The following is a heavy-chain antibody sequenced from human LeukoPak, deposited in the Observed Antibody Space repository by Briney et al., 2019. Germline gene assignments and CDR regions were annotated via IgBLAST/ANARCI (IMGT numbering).Heavy chain of an antibody. J-gene: IGHJ5*02. CDR2: MNPNSGNT. CDR3: ARGLYCSSTSCLDP. CDR1: GYTFTSYD. Sequence: ASVKVSCKASGYTFTSYDINWVRQATGQGLEWMGWMNPNSGNTGSEQKFQGRVTMTRNTSISTAYMELSSLRSEDTAVYYCARGLYCSSTSCLDPWGQGTLVTVSS. D-gene: IGHD2-2*01. V-gene: IGHV1-8*01.